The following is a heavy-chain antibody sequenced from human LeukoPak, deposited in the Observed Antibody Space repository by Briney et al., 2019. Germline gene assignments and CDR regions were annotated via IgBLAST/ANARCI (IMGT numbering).Heavy chain of an antibody. V-gene: IGHV2-5*01. Sequence: ESGPTLANHTPALTLTCTFSGFSLRTRGVGVGWIRQPPGKALEWLALHYWNDDKRYTPSLKSRLTIIKDTSKNQVVLTMTNLDTVHTATYYCAHRRGIVGAVRYWGQGTLVTVSS. CDR3: AHRRGIVGAVRY. D-gene: IGHD1-26*01. J-gene: IGHJ4*02. CDR1: GFSLRTRGVG. CDR2: HYWNDDK.